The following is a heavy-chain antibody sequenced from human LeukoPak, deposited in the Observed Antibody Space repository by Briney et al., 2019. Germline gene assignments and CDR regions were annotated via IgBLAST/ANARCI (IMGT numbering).Heavy chain of an antibody. CDR3: ARDRSKDFWSGYLHYDY. CDR1: GLAFSDYW. J-gene: IGHJ4*02. V-gene: IGHV3-7*01. CDR2: IKPDGGHQ. Sequence: GGSLRLSCAASGLAFSDYWMSWVRLAPGKGLEWVANIKPDGGHQNYVDSVKGRFTISRDNAKNSLYPQMNSLRAEDAAVYYCARDRSKDFWSGYLHYDYWGQGTLVTVSS. D-gene: IGHD3-3*01.